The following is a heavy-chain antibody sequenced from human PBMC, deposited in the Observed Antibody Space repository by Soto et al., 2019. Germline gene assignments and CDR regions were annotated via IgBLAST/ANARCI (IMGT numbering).Heavy chain of an antibody. CDR3: ARRGSGGWFDP. D-gene: IGHD3-16*01. J-gene: IGHJ5*02. V-gene: IGHV3-23*01. Sequence: EVQLLESGGGLVQPGGSLRLSCAASGFTFSSYAMSWVRQAPEKGLEWVSVISGSGDSTYYADSVKGRFTISRDNSTNTLYLQMNSLRAEDTAVYYCARRGSGGWFDPWGQGTLVSVSS. CDR2: ISGSGDST. CDR1: GFTFSSYA.